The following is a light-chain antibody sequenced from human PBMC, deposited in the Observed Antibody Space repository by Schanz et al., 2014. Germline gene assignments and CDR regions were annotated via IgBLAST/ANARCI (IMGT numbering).Light chain of an antibody. Sequence: QSVLTQPPSVSGAPGQRVTISCTGSSSNLGAGYDVHWYQQLPGTAPKLLIYTNNQRPSGVPDRFSGSKSGNTASLTISGLQADDEADYYCCSYVGSGVVFGGGTKVTVL. J-gene: IGLJ3*02. V-gene: IGLV1-40*01. CDR1: SSNLGAGYD. CDR2: TNN. CDR3: CSYVGSGVV.